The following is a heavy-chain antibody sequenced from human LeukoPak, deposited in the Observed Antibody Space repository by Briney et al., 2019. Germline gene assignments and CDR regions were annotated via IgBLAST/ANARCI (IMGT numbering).Heavy chain of an antibody. V-gene: IGHV4-34*01. J-gene: IGHJ4*02. Sequence: SETLSLTCAVYGGSFSGYYWSWIRQPPGKGLEWIGEINHSGSTNYNPSLKSRVTISVDTSKNQFSLKLSSVTAADTAVYYCARGSAIAAAGTPAQYYFDYWGQGTLVTVSS. CDR2: INHSGST. CDR3: ARGSAIAAAGTPAQYYFDY. D-gene: IGHD6-13*01. CDR1: GGSFSGYY.